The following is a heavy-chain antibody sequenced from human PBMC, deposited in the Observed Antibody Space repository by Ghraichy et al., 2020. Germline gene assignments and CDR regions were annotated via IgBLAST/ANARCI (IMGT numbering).Heavy chain of an antibody. CDR1: GGSISSGGHY. CDR2: IHDRGTT. Sequence: SETLSLTCTVSGGSISSGGHYWSWIRQHPGKGLEWIGFIHDRGTTYYNPSLKSRVTISVDTSNNQFSLRLSSVTAADTAVYYCARVGSLKDFWSGYTYSFEYWVQGTLVTVSS. V-gene: IGHV4-31*03. CDR3: ARVGSLKDFWSGYTYSFEY. D-gene: IGHD3-3*01. J-gene: IGHJ4*02.